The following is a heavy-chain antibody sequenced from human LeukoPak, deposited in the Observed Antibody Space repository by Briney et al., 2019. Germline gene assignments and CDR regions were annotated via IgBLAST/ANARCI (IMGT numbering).Heavy chain of an antibody. Sequence: GASVTVSYKASGYTFTDYYMHGVRQAPGQGVEGMGWISAYNGNTNYAQKLQGRVTMTTDTSTSTAYMELRSLRSDDTAVYYCARDQRRLPGDYWGQGTLVTVSS. D-gene: IGHD5-24*01. CDR3: ARDQRRLPGDY. V-gene: IGHV1-18*04. J-gene: IGHJ4*02. CDR1: GYTFTDYY. CDR2: ISAYNGNT.